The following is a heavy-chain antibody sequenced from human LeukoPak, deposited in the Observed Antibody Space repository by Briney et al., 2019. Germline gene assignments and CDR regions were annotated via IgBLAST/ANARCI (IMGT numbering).Heavy chain of an antibody. V-gene: IGHV3-23*01. CDR2: IDISGGST. D-gene: IGHD2-21*01. Sequence: GGSLRLSCAASGFAFSSHAMCWVRQAPGKGLEWVSSIDISGGSTYYADSAEGRFTVSRDNSKNTLYLQMNSLRAEDTAVYYCASQPLFPIWGQGTLVTVSS. CDR3: ASQPLFPI. CDR1: GFAFSSHA. J-gene: IGHJ1*01.